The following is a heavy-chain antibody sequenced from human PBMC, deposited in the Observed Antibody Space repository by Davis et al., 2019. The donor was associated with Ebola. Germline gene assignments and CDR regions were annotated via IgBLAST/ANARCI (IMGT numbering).Heavy chain of an antibody. D-gene: IGHD3-10*01. CDR3: ARGFYGSGLPDY. J-gene: IGHJ4*02. CDR2: IYHSGTT. V-gene: IGHV4-4*02. Sequence: TLSLTCTVSGGSISTSNWWTWVRQPPGKGLEWIGEIYHSGTTHYSQSLKSRVTILVDRSKNQFSLRLNSVTAADTAMYYCARGFYGSGLPDYWGQGTLVTVSS. CDR1: GGSISTSNW.